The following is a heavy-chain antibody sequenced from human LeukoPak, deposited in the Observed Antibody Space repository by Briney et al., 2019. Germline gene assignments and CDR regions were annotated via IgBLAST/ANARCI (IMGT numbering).Heavy chain of an antibody. J-gene: IGHJ4*02. CDR3: ARGGGTRGVYYFDY. CDR1: GYTFTSYA. CDR2: INTYNGNT. Sequence: ASVKVSCKASGYTFTSYAITWVRQAPGQGLEWMGWINTYNGNTNYAQKLQGRVTMTTDTSTSTAYMELRSLRSDDTAVYYCARGGGTRGVYYFDYWGQGTLVTVSS. D-gene: IGHD3-16*01. V-gene: IGHV1-18*01.